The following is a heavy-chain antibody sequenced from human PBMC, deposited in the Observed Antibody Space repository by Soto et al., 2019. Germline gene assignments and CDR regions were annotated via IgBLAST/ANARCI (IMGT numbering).Heavy chain of an antibody. J-gene: IGHJ2*01. CDR3: ARDPSIAVAGDPVGWYFDL. V-gene: IGHV3-30-3*01. CDR1: GFTFSSYA. D-gene: IGHD6-19*01. CDR2: ISYDGSNK. Sequence: QVQLVESGGGVVQPGRSLRLSCAASGFTFSSYAMHWVRQAPGKGLECVAVISYDGSNKYYADSVKSRFTISRNNSKNTLYLQMNSLRAEDTAVYYCARDPSIAVAGDPVGWYFDLWGRGTLVTVSS.